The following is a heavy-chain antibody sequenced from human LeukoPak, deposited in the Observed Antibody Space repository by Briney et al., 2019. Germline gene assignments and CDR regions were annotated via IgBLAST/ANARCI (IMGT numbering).Heavy chain of an antibody. D-gene: IGHD6-13*01. V-gene: IGHV3-66*01. CDR1: GFTASGNY. Sequence: GGSRRLSGAPSGFTASGNYMSGFRQAPGRGLEWVSVIYSGGSTYYADSVKGRFTISRDNSKNTLYLQMNSLRAEDTAVYYCARVIAAAAYDAFDIWGQGTMVTVSS. CDR3: ARVIAAAAYDAFDI. CDR2: IYSGGST. J-gene: IGHJ3*02.